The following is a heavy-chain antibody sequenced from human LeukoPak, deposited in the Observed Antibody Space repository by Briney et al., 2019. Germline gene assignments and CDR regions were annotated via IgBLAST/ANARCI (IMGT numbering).Heavy chain of an antibody. CDR3: AREKTAYYDSSGYLYYFDY. Sequence: GGSLRLSCAASGFTFSSYSMNWVRQAPGKGLEWVSSISSSSSYIYYADSVKGRFTISRDNAKNSLYLQMNSLRAEDTAVYYCAREKTAYYDSSGYLYYFDYWGQGTLVTVSS. CDR1: GFTFSSYS. V-gene: IGHV3-21*01. J-gene: IGHJ4*02. CDR2: ISSSSSYI. D-gene: IGHD3-22*01.